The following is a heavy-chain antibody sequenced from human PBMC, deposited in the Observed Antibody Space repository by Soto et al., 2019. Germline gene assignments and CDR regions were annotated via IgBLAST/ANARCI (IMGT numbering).Heavy chain of an antibody. D-gene: IGHD3-10*01. V-gene: IGHV3-23*01. J-gene: IGHJ1*01. CDR3: AKDLRSAITKLAEYFQH. Sequence: GGSLRLSCAASGFTCSSYAMSWVRQAPGKGLEWVSAISGSGGSTYYADSVKGRFTISRDNSKNTLYLQMNSLRAEDTAVYYCAKDLRSAITKLAEYFQHWGQGTLVTVSS. CDR2: ISGSGGST. CDR1: GFTCSSYA.